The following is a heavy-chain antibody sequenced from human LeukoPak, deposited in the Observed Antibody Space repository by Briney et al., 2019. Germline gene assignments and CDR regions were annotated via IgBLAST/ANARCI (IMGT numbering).Heavy chain of an antibody. Sequence: GASVKVSCKASGGTFSSYAISWVRQAPGQGLEWMGGIIPIFGTADYAQKFQGRVTITADESTSTAYMELSGLRSEDTAVYYCARDPEYYDSSGNYYYYGMDVWGQGTTVTVSS. J-gene: IGHJ6*02. CDR1: GGTFSSYA. D-gene: IGHD3-22*01. V-gene: IGHV1-69*13. CDR2: IIPIFGTA. CDR3: ARDPEYYDSSGNYYYYGMDV.